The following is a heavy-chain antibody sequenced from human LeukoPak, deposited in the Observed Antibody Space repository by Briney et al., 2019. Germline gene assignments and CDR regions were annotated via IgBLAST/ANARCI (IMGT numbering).Heavy chain of an antibody. Sequence: GGSLRLSCAVSGFSFSSYSMNWVRQAPGKGLEWISYIWSESKISYADSVKGRFTISRDNAKNSLYLQMNSLRVEDTAVYYCAKDKGVVKGAPYYGSGSYYPVSYMDVWGKGTTVTISS. D-gene: IGHD3-10*01. CDR3: AKDKGVVKGAPYYGSGSYYPVSYMDV. V-gene: IGHV3-48*01. CDR2: IWSESKI. CDR1: GFSFSSYS. J-gene: IGHJ6*03.